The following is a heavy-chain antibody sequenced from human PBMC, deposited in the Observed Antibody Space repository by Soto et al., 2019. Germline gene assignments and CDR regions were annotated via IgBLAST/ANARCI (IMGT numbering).Heavy chain of an antibody. CDR2: SSAYNGNT. D-gene: IGHD1-26*01. CDR1: GYTFTSYG. V-gene: IGHV1-18*01. Sequence: QVQLVQSGAEVKKPGASVKVSCKASGYTFTSYGISWVRQAPGQGLEWTGWSSAYNGNTNYAQKLQGRVTMTKDTSKSTAYMELRSLRSDDTAVYYCARDLIVGATPPYYFDYWGQGTLVTVSS. CDR3: ARDLIVGATPPYYFDY. J-gene: IGHJ4*02.